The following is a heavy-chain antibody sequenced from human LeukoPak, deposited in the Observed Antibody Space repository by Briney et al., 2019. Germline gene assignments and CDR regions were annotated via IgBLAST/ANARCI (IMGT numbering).Heavy chain of an antibody. J-gene: IGHJ4*02. CDR1: AGSISNYF. D-gene: IGHD3-10*01. CDR3: ARDNGAGSRGLDF. V-gene: IGHV4-4*07. Sequence: SETLSLTCTVSAGSISNYFWSWIRQPAGKGLEWIGRIYTSGTTNYSPSLKSRVNMSVHTSTIQFSLKLASVTAADTAVYDCARDNGAGSRGLDFWGQGTLVTVSS. CDR2: IYTSGTT.